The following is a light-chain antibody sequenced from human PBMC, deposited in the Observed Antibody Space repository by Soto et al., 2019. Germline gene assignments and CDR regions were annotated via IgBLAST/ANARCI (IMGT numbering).Light chain of an antibody. V-gene: IGKV3-20*01. CDR3: QQYGSSLIYT. J-gene: IGKJ2*01. CDR2: GAS. CDR1: QSVSSSY. Sequence: EIVLTQSPGTLSLSPGERATLSCRASQSVSSSYLAWYQQKPGQAPRLLIYGASSRATGIPDRFSCSGSGTDFTLTISRLEPEDFAVYYCQQYGSSLIYTFGQGTKLEIK.